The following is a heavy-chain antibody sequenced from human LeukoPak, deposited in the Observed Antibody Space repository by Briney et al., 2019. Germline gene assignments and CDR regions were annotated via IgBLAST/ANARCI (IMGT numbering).Heavy chain of an antibody. CDR1: GFTVSSNY. D-gene: IGHD3-10*01. CDR3: AKARGSSYTFDY. V-gene: IGHV3-53*01. Sequence: GGSLRLSCAASGFTVSSNYMSWVRQAPGKGLEWVSVIYPGGNKYYTDSVKGRFTISRDNSKNTVYLQMNSLRAEDTAVYYCAKARGSSYTFDYWGQGTLVTFSS. J-gene: IGHJ4*02. CDR2: IYPGGNK.